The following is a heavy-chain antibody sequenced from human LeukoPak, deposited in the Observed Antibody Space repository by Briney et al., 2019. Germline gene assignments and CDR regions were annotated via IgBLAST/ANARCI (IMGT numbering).Heavy chain of an antibody. CDR2: IDPSDSYS. D-gene: IGHD1-26*01. Sequence: GESLRISCKGSGYSFTSYWISWVRQMPGKGLEWMGRIDPSDSYSNYTPSFQGHVTMSADKSISTAYLQWSSLKASDTAMYYCASRGGKSYFHTWGQGTLVTVSS. J-gene: IGHJ1*01. V-gene: IGHV5-10-1*01. CDR1: GYSFTSYW. CDR3: ASRGGKSYFHT.